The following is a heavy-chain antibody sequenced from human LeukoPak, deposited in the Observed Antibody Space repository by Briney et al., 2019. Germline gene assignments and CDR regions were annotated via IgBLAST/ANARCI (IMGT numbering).Heavy chain of an antibody. CDR1: GFTFSSYW. Sequence: GRSLRLSCAASGFTFSSYWMSWVRQAPGKGLEWVANIKQDGSEKYYVDSVKGRFTISRDNAKNSLYLQMNSLRAEDTAVYYCARTPNYYDSSGYYLTGFDPWGQGTLVTVSS. J-gene: IGHJ5*02. D-gene: IGHD3-22*01. CDR3: ARTPNYYDSSGYYLTGFDP. CDR2: IKQDGSEK. V-gene: IGHV3-7*01.